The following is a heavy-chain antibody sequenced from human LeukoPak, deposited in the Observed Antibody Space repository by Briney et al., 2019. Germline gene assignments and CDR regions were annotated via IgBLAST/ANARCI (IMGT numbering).Heavy chain of an antibody. CDR2: ISNDGSNK. J-gene: IGHJ4*02. CDR1: GFTFSTYT. V-gene: IGHV3-30*04. CDR3: ARVVVSSSSDYFDY. Sequence: GGSLRLSCAASGFTFSTYTIHWVRQVPGKGLEWVAVISNDGSNKSYADSVKGRFTISRDNPKNTLYLQMNSLRGEDTAVYYCARVVVSSSSDYFDYWGQGTLVTVSS. D-gene: IGHD6-6*01.